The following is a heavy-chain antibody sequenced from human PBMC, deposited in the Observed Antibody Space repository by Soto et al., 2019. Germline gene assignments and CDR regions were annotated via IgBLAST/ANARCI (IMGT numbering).Heavy chain of an antibody. D-gene: IGHD6-19*01. J-gene: IGHJ4*02. CDR2: INPKSGGT. Sequence: ASVKVSCKASGYSFTGYYMHWLRQAPGHGLEWMGWINPKSGGTSYAQRFQGRVTMTRDTSISTVYMELRRLRSDDTAMYYCARDVADNDYFDSWGQGSLVTV. V-gene: IGHV1-2*02. CDR3: ARDVADNDYFDS. CDR1: GYSFTGYY.